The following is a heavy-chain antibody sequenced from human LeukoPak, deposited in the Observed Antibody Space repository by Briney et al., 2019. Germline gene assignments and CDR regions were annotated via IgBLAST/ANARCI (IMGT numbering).Heavy chain of an antibody. CDR3: AKPLTYYYDSSGYYNDAFDI. Sequence: GGSLRLSCAASGFTFSSYGMSWVRQAPGKGLEWVANIKQDESEKYYVDSVKGRFTISRDNAKNTLYLQMNSLRAEDTAVYYCAKPLTYYYDSSGYYNDAFDIWGQGTMVTVSS. V-gene: IGHV3-7*03. D-gene: IGHD3-22*01. CDR2: IKQDESEK. J-gene: IGHJ3*02. CDR1: GFTFSSYG.